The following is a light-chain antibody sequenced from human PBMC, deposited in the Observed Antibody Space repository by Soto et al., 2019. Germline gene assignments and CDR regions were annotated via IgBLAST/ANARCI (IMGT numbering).Light chain of an antibody. V-gene: IGLV2-23*02. CDR3: CSYAGSSTVV. CDR2: DVS. CDR1: SSDVGGQNA. Sequence: QPVLTQPASVSGSPGQSITISCTGTSSDVGGQNAVSWYQQHPGKAPKFMIYDVSKRPSGVSSRFSGSKSGNTASLTISGLQAEDEADYYCCSYAGSSTVVFGGGTKVTVL. J-gene: IGLJ2*01.